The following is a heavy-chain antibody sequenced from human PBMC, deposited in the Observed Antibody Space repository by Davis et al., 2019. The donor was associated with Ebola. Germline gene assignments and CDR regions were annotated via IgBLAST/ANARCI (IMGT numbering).Heavy chain of an antibody. Sequence: SVKVSCKAPGGTFSSYAISWVRQAPGQGLEWMGGIIPIFGTANYAQKFQGRVTITADESTSTAYMELSSLRSEDPAVYYCARAKSDYGDNWYFDLWGRGTLVTVSS. V-gene: IGHV1-69*13. D-gene: IGHD4-17*01. CDR3: ARAKSDYGDNWYFDL. J-gene: IGHJ2*01. CDR1: GGTFSSYA. CDR2: IIPIFGTA.